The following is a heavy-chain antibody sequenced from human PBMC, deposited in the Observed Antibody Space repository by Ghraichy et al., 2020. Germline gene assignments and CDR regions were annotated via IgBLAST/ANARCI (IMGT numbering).Heavy chain of an antibody. V-gene: IGHV3-23*01. CDR2: ISGSGGST. CDR1: GFTFSSYT. D-gene: IGHD5-24*01. Sequence: LSLTCAASGFTFSSYTMSWVRQAPGEGLEWVSTISGSGGSTYYADSVEGRFTISRDNSKNTLFLQMNSLRAEDTTIYYCAKDRGDGYSYGAFDIWGQGTMVTVSS. CDR3: AKDRGDGYSYGAFDI. J-gene: IGHJ3*02.